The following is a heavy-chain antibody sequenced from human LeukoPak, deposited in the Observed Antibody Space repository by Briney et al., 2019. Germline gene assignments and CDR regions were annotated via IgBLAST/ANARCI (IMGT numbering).Heavy chain of an antibody. CDR1: GGSISSSSYY. V-gene: IGHV4-39*07. CDR3: ARRAMVRGVMRGYYYMDV. J-gene: IGHJ6*03. CDR2: IYYSGST. D-gene: IGHD3-10*01. Sequence: SETLSLTCTVSGGSISSSSYYWGWIRQPPGKGLEWIGSIYYSGSTYYNPSLKSRVTISVDTSKNQFSLKLSSVTAADTAVYYCARRAMVRGVMRGYYYMDVWGKGTTVTISS.